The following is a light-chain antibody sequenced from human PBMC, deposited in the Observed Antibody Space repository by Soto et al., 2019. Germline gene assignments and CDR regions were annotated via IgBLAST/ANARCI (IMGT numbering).Light chain of an antibody. Sequence: QSVLTQPPSVSGAPGERVTISCTGSSSDIGAGYRVRWYQQYPAKAPKLIIFEIYNRPSGVSDRFSGSRSGNTASLTISSLQTEDEADYYCSSYSSSSKILFGGGTKFTVL. J-gene: IGLJ2*01. CDR1: SSDIGAGYR. CDR2: EIY. CDR3: SSYSSSSKIL. V-gene: IGLV1-40*01.